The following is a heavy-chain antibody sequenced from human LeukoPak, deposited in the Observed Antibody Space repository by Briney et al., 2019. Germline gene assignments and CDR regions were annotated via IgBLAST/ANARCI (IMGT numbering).Heavy chain of an antibody. CDR3: AKPLGPYGSGNLDAFDI. CDR2: IRYDGSNK. CDR1: GFTFSSYG. Sequence: GGSLRLSCAASGFTFSSYGMHWVRQAPGKGLEWVAFIRYDGSNKYYADSVKGRFTISRDNSKNTLYLQMNSLRAEDTAVYYCAKPLGPYGSGNLDAFDIWGQGTMVTVSS. J-gene: IGHJ3*02. V-gene: IGHV3-30*02. D-gene: IGHD3-10*01.